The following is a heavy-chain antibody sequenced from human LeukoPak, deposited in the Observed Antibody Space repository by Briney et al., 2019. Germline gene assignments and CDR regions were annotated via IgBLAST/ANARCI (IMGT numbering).Heavy chain of an antibody. CDR1: GFTFRNYA. CDR2: VSYDGSYK. J-gene: IGHJ6*03. V-gene: IGHV3-30*04. Sequence: PGGSLRLSCAACGFTFRNYAIHWVRQAPGKGLEWVAVVSYDGSYKDYADSVKGRFTISRDNSRNTLYLQMNSLRAQDTAVYYCARVGYFDWLEPYYMDVWGKGTTVTVSS. D-gene: IGHD3-9*01. CDR3: ARVGYFDWLEPYYMDV.